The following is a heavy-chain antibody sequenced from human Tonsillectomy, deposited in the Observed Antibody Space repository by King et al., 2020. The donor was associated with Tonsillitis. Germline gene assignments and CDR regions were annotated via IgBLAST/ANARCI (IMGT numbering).Heavy chain of an antibody. J-gene: IGHJ5*02. D-gene: IGHD2/OR15-2a*01. CDR3: VRNIGLGLYVTLDP. Sequence: QLVQSGAEVKKPGSSVKVSCKASGGTFISYAISWVRQAPGQGLEWMGGIISVFGNTRYAQKFPGRVTITAGTSTSTSYMYLNSLRAEDTAVYYCVRNIGLGLYVTLDPWGQGTLVTVSS. CDR2: IISVFGNT. V-gene: IGHV1-69*06. CDR1: GGTFISYA.